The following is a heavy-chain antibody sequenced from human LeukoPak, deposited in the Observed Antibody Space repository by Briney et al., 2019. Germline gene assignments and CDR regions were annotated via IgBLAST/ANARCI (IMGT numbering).Heavy chain of an antibody. CDR3: TRLPRETAGDY. CDR2: IHPDSSDK. Sequence: TGGSLRLSCEASGFTFRHSWLSRIRQTPGKGLEWVANIHPDSSDKFYVDSMEGRFTISRDNTKNSLYLQIDNARLDDTGLYYCTRLPRETAGDYWGQGVPVIVSS. J-gene: IGHJ4*02. CDR1: GFTFRHSW. D-gene: IGHD1-14*01. V-gene: IGHV3-7*03.